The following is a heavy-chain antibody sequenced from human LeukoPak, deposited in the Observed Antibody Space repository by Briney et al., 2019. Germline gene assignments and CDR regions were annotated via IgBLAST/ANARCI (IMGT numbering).Heavy chain of an antibody. CDR3: ARITTVTTSRWFDP. CDR1: GYTFTSYA. D-gene: IGHD4-17*01. Sequence: ASVKVSCKASGYTFTSYAMHWVRQAPGQRLEWMGWINAGNGNTKYSQKFQGRVTMTTDTSTSTAYMELRSLRSDDTAVYYCARITTVTTSRWFDPWGQGTLVTVSS. V-gene: IGHV1-3*01. CDR2: INAGNGNT. J-gene: IGHJ5*02.